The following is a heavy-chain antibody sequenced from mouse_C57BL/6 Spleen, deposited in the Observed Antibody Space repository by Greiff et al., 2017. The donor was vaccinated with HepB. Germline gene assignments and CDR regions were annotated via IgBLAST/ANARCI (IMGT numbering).Heavy chain of an antibody. D-gene: IGHD5-1*01. Sequence: VHLVESGPGLVKPSQSLSLTCSVTGYSITSGYYWNWIRQFPGNKLEWMGYISYDGSNNYNPSLKNRISITRDTSKNQFFLKLNSVTTEDTATYYCARVRVPTSWFAYWGQGTLVTVSA. CDR3: ARVRVPTSWFAY. J-gene: IGHJ3*01. V-gene: IGHV3-6*01. CDR1: GYSITSGYY. CDR2: ISYDGSN.